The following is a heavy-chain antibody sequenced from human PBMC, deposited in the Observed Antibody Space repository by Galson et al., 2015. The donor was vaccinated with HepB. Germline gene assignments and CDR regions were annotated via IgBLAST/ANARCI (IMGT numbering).Heavy chain of an antibody. CDR3: AKGSQASGWYGSDY. CDR1: RCTFVVHT. D-gene: IGHD6-19*01. J-gene: IGHJ4*02. V-gene: IGHV3-43*01. CDR2: IRLDHVSA. Sequence: SLRLSCAASRCTFVVHTMHWVRQVPGQRLEGVYRIRLDHVSAYSVYSLKRRFTFSRDNNENSLYLHMNSLRTEDTAFYYCAKGSQASGWYGSDYWGQGTPVIVSS.